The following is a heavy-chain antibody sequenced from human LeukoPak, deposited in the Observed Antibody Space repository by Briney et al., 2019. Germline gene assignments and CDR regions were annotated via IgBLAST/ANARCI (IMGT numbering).Heavy chain of an antibody. Sequence: SETLSLTCAVYGGSFSGYYWTWIRQTPGKGLEWIGEINHSGSTNYNPSLKSRVTISVDTSKNQFSLKLNSVTAADTAVYYCASSLLEHDWFDPWGQGTLVTVSS. CDR1: GGSFSGYY. J-gene: IGHJ5*02. D-gene: IGHD1/OR15-1a*01. V-gene: IGHV4-34*01. CDR3: ASSLLEHDWFDP. CDR2: INHSGST.